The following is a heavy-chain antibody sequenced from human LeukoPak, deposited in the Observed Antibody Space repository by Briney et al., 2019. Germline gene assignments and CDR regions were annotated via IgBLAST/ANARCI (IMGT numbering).Heavy chain of an antibody. D-gene: IGHD2-15*01. J-gene: IGHJ4*02. V-gene: IGHV1-18*01. CDR2: SSGYNGNT. CDR1: GYTFTTHS. Sequence: ASVKVSCKASGYTFTTHSMNWVRQAPGQGLEWMGWSSGYNGNTNYAQKLQGRVTMTTDTSTSTAYMELRSLRSDDTAVYYCARGNYCSGGSCYDGAFDYWGQGTLVTVSS. CDR3: ARGNYCSGGSCYDGAFDY.